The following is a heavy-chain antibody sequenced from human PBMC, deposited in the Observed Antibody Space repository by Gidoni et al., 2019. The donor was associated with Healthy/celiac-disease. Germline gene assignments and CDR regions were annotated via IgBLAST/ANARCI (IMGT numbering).Heavy chain of an antibody. CDR1: GGSISSGGYY. D-gene: IGHD3-22*01. CDR2: IYYSGST. Sequence: QVHLQESGPGLVKPSQTLSLTCTVSGGSISSGGYYWSWIRQHPGKGLEWIGYIYYSGSTYYNPSLKSRVTISVDTSKNQFSLKLSSVTAADTAVYYCARDYYDSSGYYHRYFDYWGQGTLVTVSS. J-gene: IGHJ4*02. V-gene: IGHV4-31*03. CDR3: ARDYYDSSGYYHRYFDY.